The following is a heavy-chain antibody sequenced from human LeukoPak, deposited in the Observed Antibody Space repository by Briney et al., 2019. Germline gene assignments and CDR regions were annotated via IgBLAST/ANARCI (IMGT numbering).Heavy chain of an antibody. D-gene: IGHD6-13*01. CDR2: IYTSGST. Sequence: SETLSLTCTASGGSISSYYWSWIRQPAGKGLEWIGRIYTSGSTNYNPSLKSRVTMSVDTSKNQFSLKLSSVTAADTAVYYCASSQLAGPPYYYGMDVWGQGTTVTVSS. CDR3: ASSQLAGPPYYYGMDV. J-gene: IGHJ6*02. V-gene: IGHV4-4*07. CDR1: GGSISSYY.